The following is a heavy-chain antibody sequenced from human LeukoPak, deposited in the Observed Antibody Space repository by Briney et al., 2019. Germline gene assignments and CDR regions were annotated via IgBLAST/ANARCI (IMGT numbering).Heavy chain of an antibody. CDR2: ISYDGSNK. CDR3: AKARKAYGDYGYYYYGMDV. CDR1: GFTFSSYG. Sequence: GRSLRLSCAASGFTFSSYGMHWVRQAPGKGLEWVAVISYDGSNKYYADSVKGRFTISRDNSKNTLYLQMNSLRAEDTAVYYCAKARKAYGDYGYYYYGMDVWGQGTTVTVS. J-gene: IGHJ6*02. D-gene: IGHD4-17*01. V-gene: IGHV3-30*18.